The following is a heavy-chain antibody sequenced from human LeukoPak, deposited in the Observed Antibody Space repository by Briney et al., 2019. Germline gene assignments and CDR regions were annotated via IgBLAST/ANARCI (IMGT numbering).Heavy chain of an antibody. CDR1: GFIFSNYG. D-gene: IGHD3-10*01. J-gene: IGHJ4*02. CDR3: ARDLGSGSSSFFDF. CDR2: IYNDGNKK. Sequence: GGSLRLSCAASGFIFSNYGMHWVRQAPGKGLEWVAVIYNDGNKKYYVDSMKDRFTVSRDNSKNTLYLQMRSLRVEDTASYFCARDLGSGSSSFFDFWGRGTLVTVSS. V-gene: IGHV3-33*01.